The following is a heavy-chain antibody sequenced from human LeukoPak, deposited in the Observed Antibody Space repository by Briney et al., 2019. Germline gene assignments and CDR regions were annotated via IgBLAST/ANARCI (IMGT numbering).Heavy chain of an antibody. CDR3: ARDPPDY. Sequence: LSLTCTVSGGSIGSFYWTWIRQPPGKGLEWVSYILNSGTTTYYADSVKGRFTISRDNAKKSLYLQMNSLRAEDTGVYYCARDPPDYWGQGILVTVSS. CDR2: ILNSGTTT. V-gene: IGHV3-48*03. CDR1: GGSIGSFY. J-gene: IGHJ4*02.